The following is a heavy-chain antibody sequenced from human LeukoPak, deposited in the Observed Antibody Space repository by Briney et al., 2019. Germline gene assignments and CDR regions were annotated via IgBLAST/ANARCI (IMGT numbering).Heavy chain of an antibody. CDR2: ISAYNGNT. J-gene: IGHJ3*02. Sequence: ASVKVSCKASGYTFTSCGISWVRQAPGQGLEWMGWISAYNGNTNYAQKLQGRVTMTTDTSTSTAYMELRSLRSDDTAVYYCAILQYGDFDAFDIWGQGTMVTVSS. CDR1: GYTFTSCG. D-gene: IGHD4-17*01. CDR3: AILQYGDFDAFDI. V-gene: IGHV1-18*01.